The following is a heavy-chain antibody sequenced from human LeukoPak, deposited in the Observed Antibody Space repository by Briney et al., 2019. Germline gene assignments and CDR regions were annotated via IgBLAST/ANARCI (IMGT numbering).Heavy chain of an antibody. J-gene: IGHJ3*02. V-gene: IGHV1-18*01. Sequence: PGASVKVSCKASGYTFTSYGISWVRQAPGQGLEWMGWISAYNGNTNYAQKLQGRVTMTTDTSTSTAYMELSSLRSEDTAVYYCARWYYYDSSGYPDAFDIWGQGTMVTVSS. CDR2: ISAYNGNT. D-gene: IGHD3-22*01. CDR3: ARWYYYDSSGYPDAFDI. CDR1: GYTFTSYG.